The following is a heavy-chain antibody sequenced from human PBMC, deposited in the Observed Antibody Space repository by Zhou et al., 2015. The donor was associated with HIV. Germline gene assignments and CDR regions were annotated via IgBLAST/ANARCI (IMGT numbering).Heavy chain of an antibody. D-gene: IGHD6-19*01. J-gene: IGHJ5*02. CDR3: ARENRDQWLVLRSWFAP. CDR1: GFSLKDYI. V-gene: IGHV1-69*08. Sequence: VQLVQSGPEVKKPGSSVKVSCKASGFSLKDYIITWLQQAPGQGLEWMGRVIPQSGIVDHAQKFKVRVRLSADKSSETTFMEVRNLRSEDTAVYFCARENRDQWLVLRSWFAPWGRGNPRHRL. CDR2: VIPQSGIV.